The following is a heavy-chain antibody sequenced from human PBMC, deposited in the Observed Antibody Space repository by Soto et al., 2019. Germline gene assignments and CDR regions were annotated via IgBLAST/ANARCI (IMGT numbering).Heavy chain of an antibody. CDR2: IIPIFGTA. D-gene: IGHD3-22*01. CDR3: ARDRWATEGSSGYYSDYYGMDV. V-gene: IGHV1-69*13. Sequence: SVKVSCKASGGTFSSYAISWVRQAPGQGLEWMGGIIPIFGTANYAQKLQGRVTITADESTSTAYMELSSLRSEDTAVYYCARDRWATEGSSGYYSDYYGMDVWGQGTTVTVSS. J-gene: IGHJ6*02. CDR1: GGTFSSYA.